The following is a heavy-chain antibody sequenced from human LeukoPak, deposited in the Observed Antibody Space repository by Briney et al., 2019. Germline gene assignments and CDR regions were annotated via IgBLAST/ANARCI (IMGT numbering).Heavy chain of an antibody. D-gene: IGHD1-1*01. J-gene: IGHJ5*02. CDR2: IYYSGST. V-gene: IGHV4-59*08. Sequence: PSEILSLTCTVSGGSIISYYWSWIRQPPGKGLEWIGYIYYSGSTNYNPSLKSRVTISVDTSKNQFSLKLSSVTAADTAVYYCARRRGSTGFDPWGQGTLVTVSS. CDR3: ARRRGSTGFDP. CDR1: GGSIISYY.